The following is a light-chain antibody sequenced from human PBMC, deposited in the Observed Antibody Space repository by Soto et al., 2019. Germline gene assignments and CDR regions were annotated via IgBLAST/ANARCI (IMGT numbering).Light chain of an antibody. V-gene: IGKV1-33*01. CDR1: QSIGTF. CDR2: DAT. Sequence: IQMTQSPSSLSASVADRVSITCRASQSIGTFLNWYQQKQGKAPKLLIYDATNLEKGVPSRFSGSGSGTDVTFTISNLKTEDSATYFCQHSHNFPITFGQGTRLEIK. CDR3: QHSHNFPIT. J-gene: IGKJ5*01.